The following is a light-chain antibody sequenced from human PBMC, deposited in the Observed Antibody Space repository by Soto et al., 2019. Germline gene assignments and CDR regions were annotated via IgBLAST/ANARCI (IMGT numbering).Light chain of an antibody. CDR2: DAS. V-gene: IGKV1-33*01. Sequence: DIQMTQSPSSLSASVGDRVTITCQASQDISNYLNWYQQKPGKAPTILNYDASVLEAGVPSRFSGGGSGTHFTLTISSLQAEDVATYYCQQFDNLPLTFGGGTKVEIK. J-gene: IGKJ4*01. CDR3: QQFDNLPLT. CDR1: QDISNY.